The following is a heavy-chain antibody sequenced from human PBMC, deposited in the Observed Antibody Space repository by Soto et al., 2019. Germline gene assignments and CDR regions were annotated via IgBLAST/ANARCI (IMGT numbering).Heavy chain of an antibody. CDR2: IWYDGSNK. CDR3: ARDRYCSGGSCPPLRYSSGWYDY. CDR1: GFTFSSYG. J-gene: IGHJ4*02. V-gene: IGHV3-33*01. D-gene: IGHD2-15*01. Sequence: GGSLRLSCAASGFTFSSYGMHCDRQDPGKGLEWVAVIWYDGSNKYYADSVKGRFTISRDNSKNTLYLQMNSLRAEDTAVYYCARDRYCSGGSCPPLRYSSGWYDYWGQGTLVTVSS.